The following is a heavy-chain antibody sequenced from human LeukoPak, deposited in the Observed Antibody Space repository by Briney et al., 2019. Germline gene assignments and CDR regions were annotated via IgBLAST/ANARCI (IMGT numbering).Heavy chain of an antibody. D-gene: IGHD3-22*01. J-gene: IGHJ5*02. V-gene: IGHV5-51*01. CDR3: ARLKNYYDSRANPLDP. CDR2: IYPGDSAT. Sequence: GESLKISCTCCGSSFTSYWIGWVRPMPGKGLEWMGIIYPGDSATSYRPSFQGHATISADTTITADYVQWSSLKASETAMYYCARLKNYYDSRANPLDPRGQGTLVTVSS. CDR1: GSSFTSYW.